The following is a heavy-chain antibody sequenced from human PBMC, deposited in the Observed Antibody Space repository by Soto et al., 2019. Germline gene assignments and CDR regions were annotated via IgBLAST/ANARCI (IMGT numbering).Heavy chain of an antibody. J-gene: IGHJ6*02. CDR1: GGSFSGYY. CDR2: INHSGST. D-gene: IGHD3-16*01. CDR3: ARTKGEWSLACWCYYYYYGMDV. Sequence: PSETLSLTCAVYGGSFSGYYWSWIRQPPGKGLEWIGEINHSGSTNYNPSLKSRVTISVDTSKNQFSLKLSSVTAADTAVYYCARTKGEWSLACWCYYYYYGMDVLGQGTTVTVSS. V-gene: IGHV4-34*01.